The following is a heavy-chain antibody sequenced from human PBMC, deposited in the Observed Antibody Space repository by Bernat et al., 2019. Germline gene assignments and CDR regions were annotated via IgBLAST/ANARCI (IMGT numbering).Heavy chain of an antibody. Sequence: QVQLQQWGAGLLKPSETLSLTCAVYGGSFSGYYWSWIRQPPGKGLEWIGEINHSGSTNYNPSLKSRVTISVDTSKNQFSLKLSSVTAADTAVYYCARGRARWLVDYWGQGTLVTVSS. CDR2: INHSGST. D-gene: IGHD6-19*01. J-gene: IGHJ4*02. V-gene: IGHV4-34*01. CDR3: ARGRARWLVDY. CDR1: GGSFSGYY.